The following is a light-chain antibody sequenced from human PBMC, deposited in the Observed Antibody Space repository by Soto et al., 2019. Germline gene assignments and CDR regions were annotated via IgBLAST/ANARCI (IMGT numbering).Light chain of an antibody. CDR2: DAS. CDR3: QQYDMLPYT. CDR1: QGISNY. J-gene: IGKJ2*01. Sequence: DIKITQSPSSLSACVGERFTIPCQASQGISNYLNWYQQKPDKAPKRLIYDASNLETGVPSRFSGSASGTDFTFTIHSLQPEDIATYYCQQYDMLPYTFGQGTKVDIK. V-gene: IGKV1-33*01.